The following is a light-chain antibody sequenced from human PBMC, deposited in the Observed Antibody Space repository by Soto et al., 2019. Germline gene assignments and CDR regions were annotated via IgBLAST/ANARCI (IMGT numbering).Light chain of an antibody. V-gene: IGKV1-5*03. CDR2: EAS. CDR3: QQRSNWPPIT. J-gene: IGKJ5*01. Sequence: DIQMTQSPSTVSGSVGDRVTITCRASQTISSWLAWYQQKPGKAPKLLIYEASTLETGVPSRFGGSGSGTDFTLTINSLEPEDFAVYYCQQRSNWPPITFGQGTRLEIK. CDR1: QTISSW.